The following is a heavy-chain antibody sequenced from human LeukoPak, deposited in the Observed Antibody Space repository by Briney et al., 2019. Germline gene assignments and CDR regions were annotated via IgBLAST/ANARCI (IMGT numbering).Heavy chain of an antibody. CDR3: ARGGGTYYSDSSGVYYFDY. V-gene: IGHV3-33*01. J-gene: IGHJ4*02. D-gene: IGHD3-22*01. CDR2: IWYDGSNK. CDR1: GFTFSSSG. Sequence: GGSLRLSCAASGFTFSSSGMHWVRQAPGKGLEWVAVIWYDGSNKYYTDSVKGRFAISRDNSKNTLYLQMNSLRVEDTAVYYCARGGGTYYSDSSGVYYFDYWGQGTLVTVSS.